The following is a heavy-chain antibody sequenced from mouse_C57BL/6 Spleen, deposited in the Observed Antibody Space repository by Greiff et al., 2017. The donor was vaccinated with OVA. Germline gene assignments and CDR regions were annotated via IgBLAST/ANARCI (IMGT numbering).Heavy chain of an antibody. J-gene: IGHJ4*01. V-gene: IGHV5-9-1*02. CDR1: GFTFSSYA. Sequence: EVQVVESGEGLVKPGGSLKLSCAASGFTFSSYAMSWVRQTPEKRLEWVAYISSGGDYIYYADTVKGRFTISRDNARNTLYLQMSSLKSEDTAMYYCTREDLPGAMDYWGQGTSVTVSS. D-gene: IGHD2-1*01. CDR2: ISSGGDYI. CDR3: TREDLPGAMDY.